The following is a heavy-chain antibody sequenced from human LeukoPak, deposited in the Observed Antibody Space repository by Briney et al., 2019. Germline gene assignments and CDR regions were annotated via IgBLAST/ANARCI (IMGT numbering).Heavy chain of an antibody. CDR1: GFIFRNHA. J-gene: IGHJ5*02. CDR2: ISGSGGST. Sequence: GGSLRLSCGASGFIFRNHAMHWVRQAPGKGLEWVSAISGSGGSTYYADSVKGRFTISRDNSKNTLYLQMNSLRAEDTAVYYCAKGEPWLRFENWFAPWGQGTLVTVSS. V-gene: IGHV3-23*01. CDR3: AKGEPWLRFENWFAP. D-gene: IGHD5-12*01.